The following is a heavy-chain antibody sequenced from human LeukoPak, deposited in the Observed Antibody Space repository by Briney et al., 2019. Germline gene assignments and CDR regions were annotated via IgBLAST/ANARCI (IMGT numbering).Heavy chain of an antibody. Sequence: SGTLSLTCIVSGGSISGFYWSWLRQPAGKGLEWIGRVYTDGTTKYNPSLQSRVTMSVDTSKKQFSLKLRSVAAADTAVYYCARGTDYSYGNWFDPWGQGILVTVPS. CDR3: ARGTDYSYGNWFDP. CDR1: GGSISGFY. V-gene: IGHV4-4*07. D-gene: IGHD5-18*01. CDR2: VYTDGTT. J-gene: IGHJ5*02.